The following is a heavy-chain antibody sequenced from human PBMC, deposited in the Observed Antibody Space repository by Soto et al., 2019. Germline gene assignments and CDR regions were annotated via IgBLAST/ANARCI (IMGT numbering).Heavy chain of an antibody. Sequence: GGSLRLSCAASGFTFSSYGMHWVRQAPGKGLEWVAVISYDGSNKYYADSVKGRFTISRDNSKNTLYLQMNSLRAEDTAVYYCAKEGYYDSSGYFDYWGQGTLVTVSS. D-gene: IGHD3-22*01. V-gene: IGHV3-30*18. CDR1: GFTFSSYG. CDR2: ISYDGSNK. CDR3: AKEGYYDSSGYFDY. J-gene: IGHJ4*02.